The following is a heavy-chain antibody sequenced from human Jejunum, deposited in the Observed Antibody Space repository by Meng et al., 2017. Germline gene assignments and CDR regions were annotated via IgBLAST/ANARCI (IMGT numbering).Heavy chain of an antibody. CDR3: AKGTSITSKLGATD. J-gene: IGHJ4*02. D-gene: IGHD1-26*01. CDR1: GFTFSSYA. Sequence: GGSLRLSCAASGFTFSSYAMSWVRQAPGKGLEWVSAISGSGGSTDYADSVKGRFTISRDNSKNTLFLQMNSLRGEDTAVYYCAKGTSITSKLGATDWGQGALVTVSS. CDR2: ISGSGGST. V-gene: IGHV3-23*01.